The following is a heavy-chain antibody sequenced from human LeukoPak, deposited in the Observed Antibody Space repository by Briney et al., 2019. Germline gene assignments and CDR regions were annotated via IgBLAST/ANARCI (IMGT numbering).Heavy chain of an antibody. Sequence: GGSLRLSCAASGFTVSSNYMNWVRQAPGKGLEWVAVISYDGSNKYYADSVKGRFTLSRDNSRNTVYLQMNSLRAEDTAVYYCAKGYSGYDYAFVIWGQGTRVTVSS. CDR1: GFTVSSNY. CDR3: AKGYSGYDYAFVI. J-gene: IGHJ3*02. D-gene: IGHD5-12*01. CDR2: ISYDGSNK. V-gene: IGHV3-30*18.